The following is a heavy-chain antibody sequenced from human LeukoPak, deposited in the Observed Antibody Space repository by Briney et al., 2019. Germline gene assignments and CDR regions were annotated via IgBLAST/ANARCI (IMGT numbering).Heavy chain of an antibody. CDR2: INVGNGNT. V-gene: IGHV1-3*01. CDR1: GYTFTTYS. Sequence: EASVKVSCKTSGYTFTTYSIHWVRQAPGQGLEWMAWINVGNGNTEYSQNVQGRLTITTDTSASTAYMELSSLRSEDTALYFCARDLIVYGSGSYFDYWGQGTLVTVSS. CDR3: ARDLIVYGSGSYFDY. D-gene: IGHD3-10*01. J-gene: IGHJ4*02.